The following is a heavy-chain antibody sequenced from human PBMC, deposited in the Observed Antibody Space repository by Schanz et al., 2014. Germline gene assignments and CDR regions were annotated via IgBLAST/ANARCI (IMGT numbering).Heavy chain of an antibody. J-gene: IGHJ4*02. CDR1: GFIFGSSV. V-gene: IGHV3-23*01. Sequence: EVQLLESGGGLIQPGGSLRLSCAASGFIFGSSVMAWVRQAPGKGLEWVSGITGASDHIDYAESVKGRFTISRDNSKNTLYLQMDSLRAEDTAVYFCAKNVPAYNPFDSWGQGTLVTVSS. D-gene: IGHD1-1*01. CDR3: AKNVPAYNPFDS. CDR2: ITGASDHI.